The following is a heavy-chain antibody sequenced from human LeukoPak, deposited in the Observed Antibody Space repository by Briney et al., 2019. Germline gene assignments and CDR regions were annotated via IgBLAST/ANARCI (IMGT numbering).Heavy chain of an antibody. Sequence: SEPLSLTCTVSGASITSYYWNWIRQPPGKGLEWIGYFYCSGSDNYNPSLKSRITISVDTSKNQFSLKLSSVTAADTAVYYCVRGYCSGGSCYHFDYWGQGTLVTVSS. V-gene: IGHV4-59*01. J-gene: IGHJ4*02. CDR2: FYCSGSD. CDR3: VRGYCSGGSCYHFDY. CDR1: GASITSYY. D-gene: IGHD2-15*01.